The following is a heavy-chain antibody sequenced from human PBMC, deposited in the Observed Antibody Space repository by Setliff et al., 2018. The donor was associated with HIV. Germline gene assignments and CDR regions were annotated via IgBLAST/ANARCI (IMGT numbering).Heavy chain of an antibody. Sequence: ASVKVSCKASGYTFSSYSIGWVRQAPGQGLEWMGWISGYNGHTNYAQKFQGRVIMTTDTSTSTAYMELRSLRSDDTAVYYCAREYFGSGSYVRSFDIWGQVTLVTVSS. CDR2: ISGYNGHT. CDR3: AREYFGSGSYVRSFDI. D-gene: IGHD3-10*01. J-gene: IGHJ3*02. V-gene: IGHV1-18*01. CDR1: GYTFSSYS.